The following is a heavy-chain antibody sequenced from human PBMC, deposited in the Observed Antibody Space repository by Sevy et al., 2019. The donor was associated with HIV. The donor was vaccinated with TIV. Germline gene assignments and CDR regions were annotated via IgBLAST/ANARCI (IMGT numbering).Heavy chain of an antibody. D-gene: IGHD3-22*01. Sequence: ASVKVSCRASGGTFSSYTINWVRQAPGQGLEWMGEIIPIFGTANYAQKLQGSVSIIADESTTTAYMELSSLGSEDTAVYYCARGGGYYDKGMDVWGQGTTVTVSS. J-gene: IGHJ6*02. CDR2: IIPIFGTA. V-gene: IGHV1-69*13. CDR3: ARGGGYYDKGMDV. CDR1: GGTFSSYT.